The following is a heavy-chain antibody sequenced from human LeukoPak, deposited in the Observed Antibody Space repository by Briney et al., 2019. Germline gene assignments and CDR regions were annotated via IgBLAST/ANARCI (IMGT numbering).Heavy chain of an antibody. CDR3: AKGKTIRGVIANYFGD. V-gene: IGHV3-23*01. J-gene: IGHJ4*02. Sequence: GGSLRLSCAASGFTFSSYAMSWVRQAPGEGLEWVSGISGSGGSTFYAGSVKGRFTISRENSKNTLYLQMNSLRAEDTAVYFCAKGKTIRGVIANYFGDWGQGTLVTVSS. D-gene: IGHD3-10*01. CDR2: ISGSGGST. CDR1: GFTFSSYA.